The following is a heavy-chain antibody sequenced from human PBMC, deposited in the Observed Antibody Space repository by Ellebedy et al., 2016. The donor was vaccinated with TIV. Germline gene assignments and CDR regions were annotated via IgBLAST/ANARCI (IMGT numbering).Heavy chain of an antibody. J-gene: IGHJ3*02. V-gene: IGHV3-21*04. CDR2: ISSSSSYI. CDR3: ARSNSGAFDI. Sequence: GESLKISCAASGFTFSSHSMNWVRQAPGKGLEWVSSISSSSSYIYYADSVKGRFTISRDNSKNTLYLQMNSLRAEDTAVYYCARSNSGAFDIWGQGTMVTVSS. CDR1: GFTFSSHS. D-gene: IGHD3-10*01.